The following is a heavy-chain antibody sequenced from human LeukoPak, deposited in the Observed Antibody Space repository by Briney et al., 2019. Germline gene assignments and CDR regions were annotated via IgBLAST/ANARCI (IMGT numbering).Heavy chain of an antibody. CDR1: GFTLRNAW. D-gene: IGHD3-9*01. CDR2: LKSKTDGGTT. Sequence: GGSLRLSCAASGFTLRNAWMSWVGQAPGKGLERFGRLKSKTDGGTTACAAPVKGRFTISRDHSKNTVYLQMNSLKTEDTAVYYSTTVQELRYFHWLLEGVDYIDYWGQGTLVTVSS. CDR3: TTVQELRYFHWLLEGVDYIDY. V-gene: IGHV3-15*01. J-gene: IGHJ4*02.